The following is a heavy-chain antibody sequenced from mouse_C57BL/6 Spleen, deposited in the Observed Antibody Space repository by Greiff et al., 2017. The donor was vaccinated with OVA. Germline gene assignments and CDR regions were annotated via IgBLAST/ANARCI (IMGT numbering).Heavy chain of an antibody. V-gene: IGHV1-4*01. CDR3: ARSRPPWFAY. J-gene: IGHJ3*01. CDR1: GYTFTSYT. Sequence: QVQLQQSGAELARPGASVKMSCKASGYTFTSYTMHWVKQRPGQGLEWIGYINPSSGYTKYNQKFKDKATLTADRSSSTAYMQLSSLTSEDSAVYYCARSRPPWFAYWGQGTLVTVSA. CDR2: INPSSGYT.